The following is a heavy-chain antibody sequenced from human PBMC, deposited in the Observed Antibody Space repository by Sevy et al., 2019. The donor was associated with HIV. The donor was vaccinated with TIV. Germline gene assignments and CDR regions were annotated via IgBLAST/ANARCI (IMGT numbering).Heavy chain of an antibody. CDR3: ARVDAYCDKGIDP. Sequence: GGSLRLSCEASGFTFSSYEMNWVRQAPGKGLEWVSYISSSGNTIYYADSVKGRFTISRDNAKNSLYLQMNSLRAEDTALYYCARVDAYCDKGIDPWGQGTLVTVSS. D-gene: IGHD3-22*01. J-gene: IGHJ5*02. V-gene: IGHV3-48*03. CDR1: GFTFSSYE. CDR2: ISSSGNTI.